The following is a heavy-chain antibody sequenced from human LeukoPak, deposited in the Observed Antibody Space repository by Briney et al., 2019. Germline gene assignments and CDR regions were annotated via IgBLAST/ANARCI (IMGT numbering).Heavy chain of an antibody. CDR1: GGSISSYY. D-gene: IGHD3-10*01. V-gene: IGHV4-4*07. CDR3: AREGVEVRGVLVKYYFDY. Sequence: PSETLSLTCTVAGGSISSYYCSWIRQPAAKGLEWIGRIYTTGSTNYNPSLKSRVTMSVDTSKNQFSLELTSVTAADTAVYYCAREGVEVRGVLVKYYFDYWGQGALVTVSS. CDR2: IYTTGST. J-gene: IGHJ4*02.